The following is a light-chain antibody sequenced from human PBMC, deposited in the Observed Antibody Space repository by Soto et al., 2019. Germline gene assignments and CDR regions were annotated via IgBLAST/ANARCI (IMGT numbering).Light chain of an antibody. J-gene: IGKJ2*01. CDR3: QQYDNLPPYT. CDR2: DAS. V-gene: IGKV1-33*01. Sequence: DIQMTQSPSSLSASVGDRVTITCQASQDISNYLNWYQQKPGKAPKLLIYDASNLETGVPSRFSRGGSGTDFTFTIISLQHEDIATYHCQQYDNLPPYTFGQGTKLEIK. CDR1: QDISNY.